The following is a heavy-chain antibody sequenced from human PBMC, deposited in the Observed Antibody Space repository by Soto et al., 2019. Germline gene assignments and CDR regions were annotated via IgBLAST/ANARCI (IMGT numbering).Heavy chain of an antibody. CDR2: ISAYNGNT. V-gene: IGHV1-18*01. CDR1: GYTFTSYG. D-gene: IGHD2-15*01. CDR3: ARDLGGFVVVVAATAYYYYGMDV. J-gene: IGHJ6*02. Sequence: ASVKVSCKASGYTFTSYGISWVRQAPGQGLEWMGWISAYNGNTNYAQKLQGRVTMTTDTSTSTAYVELRSLGSDDTAVYYCARDLGGFVVVVAATAYYYYGMDVWGQGTTVTVSS.